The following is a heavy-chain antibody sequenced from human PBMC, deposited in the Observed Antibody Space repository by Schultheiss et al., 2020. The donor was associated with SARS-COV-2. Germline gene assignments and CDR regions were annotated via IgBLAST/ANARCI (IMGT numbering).Heavy chain of an antibody. CDR3: VKGSYGNYYDSSGYSYYYYGMDV. CDR2: ISSNGGST. V-gene: IGHV3-64D*09. J-gene: IGHJ6*02. CDR1: GFTFSSYA. D-gene: IGHD3-22*01. Sequence: GESLKISCAASGFTFSSYAMHWVRQAPGKGLEYVSAISSNGGSTYYADSVKGRFTISRDNSKNTLYLQMSSLRAEDTAVYYCVKGSYGNYYDSSGYSYYYYGMDVWGQGTTVTVSS.